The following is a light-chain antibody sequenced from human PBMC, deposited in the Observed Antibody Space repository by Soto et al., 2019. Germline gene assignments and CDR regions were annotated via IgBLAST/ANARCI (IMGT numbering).Light chain of an antibody. CDR1: QSVSSSY. V-gene: IGKV3-20*01. Sequence: EIVLTQSPGTLSLSPGERATLSCRASQSVSSSYLAWYQQKPGQAPRLLMYGASSRATGIPDRFSGSGSGTDFTHTISRVEPEDFAVYYCQQYGSSSTYTFGQGTKLEIK. CDR3: QQYGSSSTYT. J-gene: IGKJ2*01. CDR2: GAS.